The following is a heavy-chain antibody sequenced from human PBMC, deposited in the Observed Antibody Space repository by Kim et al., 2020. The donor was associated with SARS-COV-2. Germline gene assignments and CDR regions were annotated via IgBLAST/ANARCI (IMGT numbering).Heavy chain of an antibody. V-gene: IGHV4-39*01. Sequence: SETLSLTCTVSGGSISSSSYYWGWIRQPPGKGLEWIGSIYYSGSTYYNPSLKSRVTISVDTSKNQFSLKLSSVTAADTAVYYCARHYYDILTGYYNGYYFDYWGQGTLVTVSS. CDR2: IYYSGST. D-gene: IGHD3-9*01. CDR3: ARHYYDILTGYYNGYYFDY. J-gene: IGHJ4*02. CDR1: GGSISSSSYY.